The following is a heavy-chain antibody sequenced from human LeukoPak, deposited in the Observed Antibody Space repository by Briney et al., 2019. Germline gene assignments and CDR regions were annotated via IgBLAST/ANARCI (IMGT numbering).Heavy chain of an antibody. Sequence: GGSLRLSCAASGFTFSSYSMNWVRHAPGKGLEWVSSISSSSSYIYYADSVKGRFTISRDNAKNSLYLQMNSLRAEDTAVYYCARDKTTAMAIDYWGQGTLVTVSS. CDR1: GFTFSSYS. D-gene: IGHD5-18*01. CDR2: ISSSSSYI. CDR3: ARDKTTAMAIDY. V-gene: IGHV3-21*01. J-gene: IGHJ4*02.